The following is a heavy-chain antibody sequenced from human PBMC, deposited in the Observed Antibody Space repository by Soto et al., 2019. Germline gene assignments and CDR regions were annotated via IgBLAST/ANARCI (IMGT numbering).Heavy chain of an antibody. CDR1: GFTFSSYS. CDR3: ARDGNRGFDMDV. Sequence: GGSLRLSCAASGFTFSSYSMNWVRQAPGKGLEWVSSISSSSSYIYYADSVKGRFTISIDNAKNTLFLQMNSLRDDDTAVYYCARDGNRGFDMDVWGQGTTVTVSS. CDR2: ISSSSSYI. V-gene: IGHV3-21*01. J-gene: IGHJ6*02.